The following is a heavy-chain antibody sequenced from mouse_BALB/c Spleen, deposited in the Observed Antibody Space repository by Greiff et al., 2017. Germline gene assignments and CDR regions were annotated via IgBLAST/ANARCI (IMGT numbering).Heavy chain of an antibody. Sequence: VKLQESGPGLVQPSQSLSITCTVSGFSLTSYGVHWVRQSPGKGLEWLGVIWSGGSTDYNAAFISRLSISKDNSKSQVFFKMNSLQANDTAIYYCASPNYDYDVGYAMDYWGQGTSVTVSS. CDR1: GFSLTSYG. J-gene: IGHJ4*01. D-gene: IGHD2-4*01. CDR3: ASPNYDYDVGYAMDY. V-gene: IGHV2-2*02. CDR2: IWSGGST.